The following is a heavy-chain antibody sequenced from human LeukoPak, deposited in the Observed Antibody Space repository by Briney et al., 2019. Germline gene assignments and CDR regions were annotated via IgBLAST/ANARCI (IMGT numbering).Heavy chain of an antibody. CDR3: AKERIYYYGSGSYPNWFDP. V-gene: IGHV3-23*01. CDR2: VSGTGGTT. CDR1: GFTFSSYA. D-gene: IGHD3-10*01. Sequence: GGSLRLSCAASGFTFSSYAMSWVRQAPGKGLEWVSDVSGTGGTTYYADSVKGRFTISRDNSKNTLYLQMSSLRAEDTAVYYCAKERIYYYGSGSYPNWFDPWGQVTLVTVSS. J-gene: IGHJ5*02.